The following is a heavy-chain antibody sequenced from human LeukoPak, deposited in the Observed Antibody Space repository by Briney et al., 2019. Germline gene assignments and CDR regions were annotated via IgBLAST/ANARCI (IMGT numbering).Heavy chain of an antibody. Sequence: GGSLRLSCAASGFTFRSFAMHWVRRAPGKGLEWVAVISYDGSIEYYADSVKGRFTISRDNSKSTLYLQMNSLRGEDTAVYYCARRYQGREFDYWGQGTLVTVSS. CDR2: ISYDGSIE. CDR3: ARRYQGREFDY. CDR1: GFTFRSFA. J-gene: IGHJ4*02. D-gene: IGHD1-26*01. V-gene: IGHV3-30*03.